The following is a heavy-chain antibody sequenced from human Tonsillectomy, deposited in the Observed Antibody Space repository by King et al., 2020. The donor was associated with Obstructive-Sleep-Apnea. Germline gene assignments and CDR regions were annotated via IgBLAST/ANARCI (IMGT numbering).Heavy chain of an antibody. J-gene: IGHJ4*02. CDR3: ARDTPFSTIFGVVIPNNFDY. D-gene: IGHD3-3*01. Sequence: VQLQESGPGLVKPSETLSLTCTVSGYSISSGYYWGWIRQPPGKGLEWIGSIYHSGSTYYNPSLKSRVTISVDTSKNQFSLKRSSVTAADTAVYYCARDTPFSTIFGVVIPNNFDYWGQGTLVTVSS. CDR1: GYSISSGYY. CDR2: IYHSGST. V-gene: IGHV4-38-2*02.